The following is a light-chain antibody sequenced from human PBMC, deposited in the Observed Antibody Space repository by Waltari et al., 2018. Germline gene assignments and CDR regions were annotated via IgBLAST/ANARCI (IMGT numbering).Light chain of an antibody. CDR3: QQYHESPPIT. J-gene: IGKJ3*01. CDR2: GAS. V-gene: IGKV3-15*01. Sequence: EIVMTQYPATLSVSQGERATHYCRAVQRISSQLAWYQQKPGQAPRLLIYGASTRATGIPARFSGSGSGTEFTLTISSLQSEDFAVYFCQQYHESPPITFGPGTKVDIK. CDR1: QRISSQ.